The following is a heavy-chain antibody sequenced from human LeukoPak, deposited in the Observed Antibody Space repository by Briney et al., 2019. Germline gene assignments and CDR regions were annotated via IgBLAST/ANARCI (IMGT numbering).Heavy chain of an antibody. J-gene: IGHJ4*02. CDR3: ARTAMRFGEFPMD. Sequence: SVKVSCKASGGTFSSYAISWVRQAPGQGLEWMGRIIPILGIANYAQTFQGRVTITADQSTSTAYMELSSLRSEDTAVYYCARTAMRFGEFPMDWGQGTLVTVSS. V-gene: IGHV1-69*04. CDR2: IIPILGIA. CDR1: GGTFSSYA. D-gene: IGHD3-10*01.